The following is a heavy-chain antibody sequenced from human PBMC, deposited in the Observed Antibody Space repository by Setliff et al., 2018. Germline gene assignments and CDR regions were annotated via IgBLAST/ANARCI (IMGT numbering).Heavy chain of an antibody. Sequence: LSLTCAVSGYSISSGYYWGWIRQPPGKGLEWIGSIYHSGSTYYNPSLKSRVTISVDTSKNQFSLKLSSVTAADTAVYYCARVADYYDSSGQSQYFQHWGQGTLVTVS. J-gene: IGHJ1*01. V-gene: IGHV4-38-2*01. D-gene: IGHD3-22*01. CDR3: ARVADYYDSSGQSQYFQH. CDR1: GYSISSGYY. CDR2: IYHSGST.